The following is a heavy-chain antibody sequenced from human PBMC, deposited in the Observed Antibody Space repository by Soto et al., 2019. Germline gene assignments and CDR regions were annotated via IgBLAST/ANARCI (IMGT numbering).Heavy chain of an antibody. V-gene: IGHV1-3*01. CDR3: ARVRLRFLEWLPYYFDY. CDR2: INAGNGNT. Sequence: QVQLVQSGAEVKKPGASVKVSCKASGYTFTSYAMHWVRQAPGQRLEWMGWINAGNGNTKYSQKFQGRVTITRDTSASTAYMELRSLRSEDTAVYYCARVRLRFLEWLPYYFDYWGQGTLVTVSS. CDR1: GYTFTSYA. J-gene: IGHJ4*02. D-gene: IGHD3-3*01.